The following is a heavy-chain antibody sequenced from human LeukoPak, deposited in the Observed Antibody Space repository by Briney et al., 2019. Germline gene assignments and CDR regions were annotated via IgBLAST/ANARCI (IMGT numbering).Heavy chain of an antibody. J-gene: IGHJ3*02. Sequence: SETLSLTCSVSGGAISSYYWSWIGQPPGKGLEWIGNIYYSGSTNDNPSLKTRVTISVDTSKNQFSLQLSSVTAADTAVYYCAGANTNNDAFDIWGRGTLVTVSS. CDR3: AGANTNNDAFDI. V-gene: IGHV4-59*01. CDR1: GGAISSYY. D-gene: IGHD3-16*01. CDR2: IYYSGST.